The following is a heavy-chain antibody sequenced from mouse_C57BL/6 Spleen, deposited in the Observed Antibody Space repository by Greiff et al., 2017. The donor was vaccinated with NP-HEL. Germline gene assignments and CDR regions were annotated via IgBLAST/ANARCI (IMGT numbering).Heavy chain of an antibody. D-gene: IGHD1-1*01. Sequence: VQLQESGPELVKPGASVKISCKASGYAFSSSWMNWVKQRPGKGLEWIGRIYPGDGDTNYNGKFKGKATLTADKSSSTAYMQLSSLTSEDSAVYFCARSGDYGSSFWFAYWGQGTLVTVSA. CDR1: GYAFSSSW. CDR2: IYPGDGDT. CDR3: ARSGDYGSSFWFAY. V-gene: IGHV1-82*01. J-gene: IGHJ3*01.